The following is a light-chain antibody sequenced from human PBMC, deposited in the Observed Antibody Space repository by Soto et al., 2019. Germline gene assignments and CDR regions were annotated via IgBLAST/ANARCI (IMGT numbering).Light chain of an antibody. CDR2: EVS. J-gene: IGLJ1*01. CDR1: SSDVGGYNY. Sequence: QSALTQPASVSGSPGQSITISCTGTSSDVGGYNYVSWYQQHPGKAPKLMIYEVSNRPSGVSNRFSGSKSGNTASLTISGLQPEDEADYYCSSYGSSSTLVFGAGTKLTVL. V-gene: IGLV2-14*01. CDR3: SSYGSSSTLV.